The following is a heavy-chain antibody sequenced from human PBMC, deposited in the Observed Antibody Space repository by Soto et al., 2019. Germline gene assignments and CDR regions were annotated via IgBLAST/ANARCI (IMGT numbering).Heavy chain of an antibody. CDR3: ARGIEGWYQGRYYYGMDV. CDR2: ISRSGTT. V-gene: IGHV4-59*01. D-gene: IGHD6-19*01. J-gene: IGHJ6*02. CDR1: GGSISSYY. Sequence: PSETLSLTCTVSGGSISSYYWSWIRQPPGKGLEWIASISRSGTTYYNPSLKSRVTISVDTSKNQFSLKLSSVTAADTAVYYCARGIEGWYQGRYYYGMDVWGQGTTVTVSS.